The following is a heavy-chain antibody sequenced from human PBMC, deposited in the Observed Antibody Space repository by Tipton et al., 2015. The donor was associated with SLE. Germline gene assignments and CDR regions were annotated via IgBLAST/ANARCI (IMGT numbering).Heavy chain of an antibody. D-gene: IGHD1-26*01. CDR2: IGYTGST. V-gene: IGHV4-59*08. CDR1: GGSFSGYY. CDR3: ARGSGLEGAPDAFDI. J-gene: IGHJ3*02. Sequence: TLSLTCTVSGGSFSGYYWTWIRQPPGKGLEWIGLIGYTGSTNYNPSLQSRVTISIDTSKNQFSLKLSSVTAADTAVYYCARGSGLEGAPDAFDIWGQGTMVTVSS.